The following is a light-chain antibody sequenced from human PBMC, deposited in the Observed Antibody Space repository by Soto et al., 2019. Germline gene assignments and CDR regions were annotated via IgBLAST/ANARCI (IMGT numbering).Light chain of an antibody. V-gene: IGKV3-15*01. CDR1: QSVGSN. Sequence: EIVMTQSPATLSVSPGERATLSCRASQSVGSNLAWYQQKPGQAPRLLIYGASTRATGIPARVSGSGSGTEFTLTISSLQSEDVAIYFCQQYNNWPPDRTFGQGTKVEIK. CDR3: QQYNNWPPDRT. J-gene: IGKJ1*01. CDR2: GAS.